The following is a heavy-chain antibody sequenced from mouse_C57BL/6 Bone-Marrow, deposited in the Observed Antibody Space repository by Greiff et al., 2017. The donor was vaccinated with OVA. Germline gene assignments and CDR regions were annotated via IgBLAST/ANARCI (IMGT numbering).Heavy chain of an antibody. CDR1: GFSLTSYG. CDR3: ARAYYSNYGGFAY. J-gene: IGHJ3*01. V-gene: IGHV2-6*03. CDR2: IWSDGST. D-gene: IGHD2-5*01. Sequence: VKLMESGPGLVAPSQSLSITCTVSGFSLTSYGVHWVRQPPGKGLEWLVVIWSDGSTTYNSALKSRLSISKDNSKSQVFLKMNSLQTDDTAMYYCARAYYSNYGGFAYWGQGTLVTVSA.